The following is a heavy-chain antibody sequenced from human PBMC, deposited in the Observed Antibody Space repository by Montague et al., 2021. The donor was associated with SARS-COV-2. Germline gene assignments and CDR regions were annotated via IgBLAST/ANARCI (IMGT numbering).Heavy chain of an antibody. CDR2: IYYTGST. CDR3: ARKGGGRSDLAY. V-gene: IGHV4-4*02. Sequence: SETLSLTCVVSGDSISTANWWTWVLLPPGKSLVWFGEIYYTGSTTYKPSPKSGVSIVFDKSWNQFSLRLPSVTAADTVIYYCARKGGGRSDLAYWGQGTLVTVSS. D-gene: IGHD1-26*01. CDR1: GDSISTANW. J-gene: IGHJ4*02.